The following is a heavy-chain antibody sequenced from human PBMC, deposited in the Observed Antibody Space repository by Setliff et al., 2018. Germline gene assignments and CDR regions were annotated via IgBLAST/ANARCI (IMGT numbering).Heavy chain of an antibody. CDR2: MSNDGSDK. CDR1: GVTFSRHA. J-gene: IGHJ4*02. CDR3: GRTQVVPASTYSIDY. D-gene: IGHD2-2*01. V-gene: IGHV3-30*07. Sequence: GGSLRLSCAASGVTFSRHAMHWVRQAPGKGLEWVAVMSNDGSDKNYADSVKGRFTISRDNAKNSLYLQMNSLRAEDTAVYYCGRTQVVPASTYSIDYWGQGTLVTVSS.